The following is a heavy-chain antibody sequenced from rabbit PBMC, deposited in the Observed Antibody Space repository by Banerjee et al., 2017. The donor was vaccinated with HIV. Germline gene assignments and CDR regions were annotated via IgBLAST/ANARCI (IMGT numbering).Heavy chain of an antibody. V-gene: IGHV1S45*01. D-gene: IGHD1-1*01. CDR3: ARDSGDWCFDL. Sequence: QEQLVESGGGLVQPGGSLKLSCKDSGFSFSSGYDMCWVRQAPGKGLEWIACIYSGDSGSRTYYASWAKGRFTISKTSTTVTLQMTSLTAADTATYFCARDSGDWCFDLWGQGTLVTVS. CDR2: IYSGDSGSRT. J-gene: IGHJ4*01. CDR1: GFSFSSGYD.